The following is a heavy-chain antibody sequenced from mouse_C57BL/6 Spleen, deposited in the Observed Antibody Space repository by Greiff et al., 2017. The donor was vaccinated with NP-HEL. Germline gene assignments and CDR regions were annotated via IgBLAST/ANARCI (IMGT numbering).Heavy chain of an antibody. D-gene: IGHD2-3*01. Sequence: QVQLQQSGPGLVQPSQSLSITCTVSGFSLTSYGVHWVRQSPGKGLEWLGVIWSGGSTDYNAAFISRLSISKDNSKSQVFFKMNSLQADDTAIYYCARKGYGYYVGDAMDYWGQGTSVTVSS. V-gene: IGHV2-2*01. CDR1: GFSLTSYG. J-gene: IGHJ4*01. CDR3: ARKGYGYYVGDAMDY. CDR2: IWSGGST.